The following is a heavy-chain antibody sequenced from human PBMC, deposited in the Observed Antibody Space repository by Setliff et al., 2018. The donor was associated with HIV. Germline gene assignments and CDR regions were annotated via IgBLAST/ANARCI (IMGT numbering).Heavy chain of an antibody. Sequence: GSLRLSCAASGLTFSTSWMQWVRQSPGEGLLWVARLNPEANYIHYADSVKGRFTISRDNAKNTLYLQMSGLRAEDTAVYYCVRGIVGASVFNYWGQGTQVTVSS. CDR1: GLTFSTSW. V-gene: IGHV3-74*01. CDR2: LNPEANYI. J-gene: IGHJ4*02. CDR3: VRGIVGASVFNY. D-gene: IGHD1-26*01.